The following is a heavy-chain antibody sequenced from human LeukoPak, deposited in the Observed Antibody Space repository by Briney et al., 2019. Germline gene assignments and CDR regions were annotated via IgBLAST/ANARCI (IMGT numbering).Heavy chain of an antibody. CDR1: GFTFSGFW. J-gene: IGHJ4*02. V-gene: IGHV3-7*01. D-gene: IGHD3-10*01. Sequence: GGSLRLSCAASGFTFSGFWMSWVRQNPGKGPEWLANIKQDGSEKYYVDSVKGRFTISRDNSKNTLYLQMNSLRTEDTAVYYCAKDAPETTMVRGGYWGQGTLVSVSS. CDR2: IKQDGSEK. CDR3: AKDAPETTMVRGGY.